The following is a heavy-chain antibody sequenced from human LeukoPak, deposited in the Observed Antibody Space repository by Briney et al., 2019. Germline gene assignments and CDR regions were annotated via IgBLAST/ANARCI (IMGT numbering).Heavy chain of an antibody. D-gene: IGHD6-13*01. CDR2: IYPGDSDT. CDR1: GSSFTSYW. CDR3: ATTGPEYSSSWYLHF. Sequence: GESLKISFKASGSSFTSYWIGWVRQMPGKGLEWMGVIYPGDSDTRYSPSFQGQVTISADKSISTAYLQWSSLKASDTAMYYCATTGPEYSSSWYLHFWGQGTLVTVSS. J-gene: IGHJ4*02. V-gene: IGHV5-51*01.